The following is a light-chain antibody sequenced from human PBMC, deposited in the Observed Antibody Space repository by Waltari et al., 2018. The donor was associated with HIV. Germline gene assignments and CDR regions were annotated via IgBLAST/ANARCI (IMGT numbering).Light chain of an antibody. Sequence: EVVMTQSPATLSVSPGESVTLSCRGSQSVSSNFAWYQQKPGQAPRLLIYGASTRATGLPARFSGSGSGTEFTLTISSLQSEDFAVYYCQQYNNWPGTFGQGTKVEIK. CDR1: QSVSSN. J-gene: IGKJ1*01. CDR2: GAS. CDR3: QQYNNWPGT. V-gene: IGKV3-15*01.